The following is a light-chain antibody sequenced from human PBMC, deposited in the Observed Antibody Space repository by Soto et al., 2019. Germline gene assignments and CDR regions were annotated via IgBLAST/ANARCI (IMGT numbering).Light chain of an antibody. Sequence: EIVLTQSPGTLSLSPGERATLSCRASQSVSNNYVAWYQQKPGQAPRLLIYGASNRASGIPDRFSGSGSGADFTLTVSRLEPEDFAIYYCQQYGSSPMYSFGQGTRLEIK. V-gene: IGKV3-20*01. CDR3: QQYGSSPMYS. CDR1: QSVSNNY. CDR2: GAS. J-gene: IGKJ2*03.